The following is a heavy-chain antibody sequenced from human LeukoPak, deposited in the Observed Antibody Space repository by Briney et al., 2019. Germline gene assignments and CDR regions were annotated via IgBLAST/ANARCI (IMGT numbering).Heavy chain of an antibody. J-gene: IGHJ4*02. V-gene: IGHV4-59*12. CDR3: ARDQRWLQYFY. CDR2: IYYSGST. D-gene: IGHD5-24*01. CDR1: GGSISSYY. Sequence: SETLSLTCTVSGGSISSYYWSWIRQPPGKGLEWIGYIYYSGSTNYNPSLKSRVTISVDTSKNQFSLKLSSVTAADTAVYYCARDQRWLQYFYWGQGTLVTVSS.